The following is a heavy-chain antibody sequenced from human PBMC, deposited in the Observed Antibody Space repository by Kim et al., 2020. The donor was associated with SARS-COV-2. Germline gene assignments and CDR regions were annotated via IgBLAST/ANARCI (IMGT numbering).Heavy chain of an antibody. CDR1: GYSFTSYW. D-gene: IGHD3-9*01. V-gene: IGHV5-51*01. CDR2: IYPGDSDT. CDR3: ARADYDILTGHNWFDP. Sequence: GESLKISCKGSGYSFTSYWIGWVRQMPGKGLEWMGIIYPGDSDTRYSPSFQGQVTISADKSISTAYLQWSSLKASDTAMYYCARADYDILTGHNWFDPWGQGTLVTVSS. J-gene: IGHJ5*02.